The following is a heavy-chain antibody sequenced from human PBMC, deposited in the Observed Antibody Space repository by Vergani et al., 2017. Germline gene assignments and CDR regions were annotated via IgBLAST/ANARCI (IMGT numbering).Heavy chain of an antibody. CDR3: ASEGCTYNGFDP. CDR2: MNPNSGNT. J-gene: IGHJ5*02. D-gene: IGHD2-8*01. Sequence: QVQLVQSGAEVKKPGASVKVSCKASGYTFTSYDINWVRQATGQGLEWMGWMNPNSGNTGYAQKFQGRVTMTRNTSISTAYMELSSIRSEDTAVYYCASEGCTYNGFDPWGQGTLVTVSS. CDR1: GYTFTSYD. V-gene: IGHV1-8*01.